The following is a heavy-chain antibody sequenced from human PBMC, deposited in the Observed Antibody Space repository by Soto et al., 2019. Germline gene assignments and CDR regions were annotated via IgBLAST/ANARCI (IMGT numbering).Heavy chain of an antibody. D-gene: IGHD3-9*01. J-gene: IGHJ5*02. CDR1: GYTFTAFY. CDR3: TTLRLDP. V-gene: IGHV1-2*02. CDR2: VNPNTGVT. Sequence: ASVKVSCKAFGYTFTAFYVNWVRQAPGQGLEWMGWVNPNTGVTKYAQKFQGRATMTRDTSINTAYMELSGLTSDDTAVYYCTTLRLDPWGQGTLVTVSS.